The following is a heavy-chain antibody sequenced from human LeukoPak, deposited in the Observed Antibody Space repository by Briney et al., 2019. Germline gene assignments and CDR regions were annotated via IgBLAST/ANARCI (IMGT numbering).Heavy chain of an antibody. Sequence: GGPRKLSLEPSGFTFGSSSMNWFGQAQGKGLEGFSSISSSSSYIYYAASVKGRFTISRDNAKNSLYLQMNSLRAEDTAVYYCARVLLSAGGVLDYWGQGTLVTVSS. V-gene: IGHV3-21*01. J-gene: IGHJ4*02. D-gene: IGHD3-16*01. CDR2: ISSSSSYI. CDR3: ARVLLSAGGVLDY. CDR1: GFTFGSSS.